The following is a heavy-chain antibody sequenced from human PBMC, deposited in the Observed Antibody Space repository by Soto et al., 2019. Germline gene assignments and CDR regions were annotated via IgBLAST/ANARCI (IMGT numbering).Heavy chain of an antibody. CDR1: GGSISSSNW. J-gene: IGHJ4*02. Sequence: QVQLQESGPGLVKPSGTLSLTCAVSGGSISSSNWWSWVRQPPGKGLEWIGEIYHSGSTNYNPSRKSRVTISVDKSKNQFSLKLSSVTAADTAVYYCARVGYDSSGYYLNYFDYWGQGTLVTVSS. V-gene: IGHV4-4*02. D-gene: IGHD3-22*01. CDR2: IYHSGST. CDR3: ARVGYDSSGYYLNYFDY.